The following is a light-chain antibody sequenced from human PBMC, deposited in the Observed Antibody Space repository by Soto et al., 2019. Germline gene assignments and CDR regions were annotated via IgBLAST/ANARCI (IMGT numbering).Light chain of an antibody. J-gene: IGKJ4*01. CDR1: QSISSY. CDR3: QQSYSTLSPT. V-gene: IGKV1-39*01. CDR2: AAS. Sequence: DIQMTQSPSSLSASVGDRVTITCRASQSISSYLNWYQQKPGKAPKLLIYAASSLQSGVPSRFSGSGSGTDFTLTISSLQPEDFATYYCQQSYSTLSPTFGGGTKVDIK.